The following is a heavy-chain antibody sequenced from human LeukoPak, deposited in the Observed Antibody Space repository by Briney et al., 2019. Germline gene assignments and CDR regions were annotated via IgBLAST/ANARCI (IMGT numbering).Heavy chain of an antibody. V-gene: IGHV3-23*01. CDR1: GFTFSSYG. J-gene: IGHJ4*02. Sequence: PGGTLRLSCAASGFTFSSYGMSWVRQAPGKGLEWVSAISGSGGSTYYADSVKGRFTISRDNSKNTLYLQMNSLRAEDTAVYYCAKDLTYCSSTSCSYFDYWGQGTLVTVSS. D-gene: IGHD2-2*01. CDR2: ISGSGGST. CDR3: AKDLTYCSSTSCSYFDY.